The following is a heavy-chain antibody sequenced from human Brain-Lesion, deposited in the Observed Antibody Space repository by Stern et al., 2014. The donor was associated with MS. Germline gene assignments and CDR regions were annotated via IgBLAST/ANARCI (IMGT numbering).Heavy chain of an antibody. CDR3: ARDNYDNGMDV. J-gene: IGHJ6*02. Sequence: VQLVQSGAEVKQPGSSVKVACKTSGDTLSSFGISWVRQDPGQGLEWMGRIIPFFGTTNYAEKFQGRVTIIADESTSTAYMELSSLRSEDTAVYYCARDNYDNGMDVWGQGTTVTVSS. V-gene: IGHV1-69*15. CDR1: GDTLSSFG. CDR2: IIPFFGTT.